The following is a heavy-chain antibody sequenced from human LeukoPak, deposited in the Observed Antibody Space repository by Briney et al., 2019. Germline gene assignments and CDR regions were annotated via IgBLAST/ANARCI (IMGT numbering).Heavy chain of an antibody. Sequence: ASVKVSCKASGYTFTGYYMHWVRQAPGQGLEWMGWINPNSGGTNYAQKFQGRVTMTRDTSISTAYMELRSLRSDDTAVYYCARGVLNVTGFSDFDYWGQGTLVTVSS. V-gene: IGHV1-2*02. CDR1: GYTFTGYY. J-gene: IGHJ4*02. CDR2: INPNSGGT. CDR3: ARGVLNVTGFSDFDY. D-gene: IGHD3-9*01.